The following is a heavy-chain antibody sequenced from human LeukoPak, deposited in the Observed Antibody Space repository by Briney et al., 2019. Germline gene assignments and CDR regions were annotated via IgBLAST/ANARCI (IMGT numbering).Heavy chain of an antibody. Sequence: SETLSLTCTVSGGSISSSSYYWGWIRQPPGKGLEWIGSLYYSGSTYYNPSLTRRVTISVDTSKNQFSLRLSSVTAADTAVYYCASYCSGGSCYLDAFDIWGQGTMVTVSS. CDR3: ASYCSGGSCYLDAFDI. CDR1: GGSISSSSYY. CDR2: LYYSGST. J-gene: IGHJ3*02. V-gene: IGHV4-39*01. D-gene: IGHD2-15*01.